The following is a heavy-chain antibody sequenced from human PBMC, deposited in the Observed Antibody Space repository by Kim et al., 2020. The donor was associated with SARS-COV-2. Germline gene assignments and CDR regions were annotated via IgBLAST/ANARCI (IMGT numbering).Heavy chain of an antibody. CDR3: ARAQQLVPGAFDI. J-gene: IGHJ3*02. Sequence: YNQALKSRVTISVDTSKSQFSLKLSSVTAADTAVYYCARAQQLVPGAFDIWGQGTMVTVSS. D-gene: IGHD6-13*01. V-gene: IGHV4-34*01.